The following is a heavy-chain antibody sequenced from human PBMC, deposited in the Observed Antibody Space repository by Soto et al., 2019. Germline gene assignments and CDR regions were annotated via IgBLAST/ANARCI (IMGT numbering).Heavy chain of an antibody. Sequence: SETLSLTCAVYGGSFSGYYWSWIRQPPGRGLEWIGEINHSGSTNYNPSLKSRVTISVDTSKNQFSLKLSSVTAADTAVYYCAQLNLYYYDSSGYLLRGPDYWGQGTLVTVSS. J-gene: IGHJ4*02. V-gene: IGHV4-34*01. CDR3: AQLNLYYYDSSGYLLRGPDY. CDR2: INHSGST. CDR1: GGSFSGYY. D-gene: IGHD3-22*01.